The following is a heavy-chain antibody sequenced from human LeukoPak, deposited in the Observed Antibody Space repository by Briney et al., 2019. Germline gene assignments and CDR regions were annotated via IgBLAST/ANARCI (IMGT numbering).Heavy chain of an antibody. Sequence: PGGSLRLSCAVSGFTFSSYAMSWVRQAPGKGLEWVSAIDSSGSYTWYDDSVKGRFTISRDNSKNTLYLQMNSLRAEDTAVYYCARVRSSGWYFYYYGMDVWGQGTTVTVSS. CDR3: ARVRSSGWYFYYYGMDV. J-gene: IGHJ6*02. CDR2: IDSSGSYT. CDR1: GFTFSSYA. V-gene: IGHV3-23*05. D-gene: IGHD6-19*01.